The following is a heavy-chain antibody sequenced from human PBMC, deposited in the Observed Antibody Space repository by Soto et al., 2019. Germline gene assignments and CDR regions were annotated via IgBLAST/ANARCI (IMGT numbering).Heavy chain of an antibody. J-gene: IGHJ4*02. CDR1: GYTFTNYD. D-gene: IGHD7-27*01. CDR2: MNPDSGDT. Sequence: ASVKVSCKASGYTFTNYDINWVRQATGQGPEWMGWMNPDSGDTGYVPNFQGRVTMTRSTSISTAYMELSDLRSEDTAVYYCARSRGGTGVHFDFWGQGTQVTVSS. CDR3: ARSRGGTGVHFDF. V-gene: IGHV1-8*01.